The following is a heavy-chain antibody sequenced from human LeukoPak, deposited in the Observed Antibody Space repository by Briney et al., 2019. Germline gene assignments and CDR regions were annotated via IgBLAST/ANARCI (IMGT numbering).Heavy chain of an antibody. CDR2: ISNDGNNK. CDR3: AKGGGVIGRSYYFDY. J-gene: IGHJ4*02. D-gene: IGHD2-8*02. V-gene: IGHV3-30*18. CDR1: GFPFSTYG. Sequence: GGSLRLSCAASGFPFSTYGMHWVRQAPGKGLEWVAAISNDGNNKFYADSVKGRFTISRDNPKDTMNLQMNSLRAEDTAVYYCAKGGGVIGRSYYFDYWGQGTLVTVSS.